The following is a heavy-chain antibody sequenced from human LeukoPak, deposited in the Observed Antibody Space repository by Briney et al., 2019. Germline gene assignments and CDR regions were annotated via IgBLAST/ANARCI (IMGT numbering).Heavy chain of an antibody. V-gene: IGHV3-30*02. CDR1: GFTFSIYG. J-gene: IGHJ3*02. CDR2: IRYDGSNK. CDR3: AKARPSVTVTGNGAFDI. D-gene: IGHD6-19*01. Sequence: GGSLRLSCAASGFTFSIYGMHWVRQAPGKGLEWVAFIRYDGSNKYYADSVKGRFTVSRDNSKNTLYLQMNSLRAEDTAVYYCAKARPSVTVTGNGAFDIWGQGTMVTVSS.